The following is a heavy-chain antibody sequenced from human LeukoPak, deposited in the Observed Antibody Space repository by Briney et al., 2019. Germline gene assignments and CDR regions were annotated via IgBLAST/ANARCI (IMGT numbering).Heavy chain of an antibody. J-gene: IGHJ4*02. CDR3: AGGSYYFDF. CDR2: IYYSGST. V-gene: IGHV4-59*08. Sequence: SETLSLTCTVSGGSIRSYYWSWIRQPPGKALEWIGYIYYSGSTKYNPSLKSRATISVDTSKNQLSLKLSSVTAADTAGDYCAGGSYYFDFRGQGSLVTVSS. D-gene: IGHD1-26*01. CDR1: GGSIRSYY.